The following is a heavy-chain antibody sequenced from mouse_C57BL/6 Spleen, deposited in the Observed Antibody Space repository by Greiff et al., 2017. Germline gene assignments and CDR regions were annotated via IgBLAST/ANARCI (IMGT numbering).Heavy chain of an antibody. Sequence: VKLVESGPGLVQPSQSLSITCTVSGFSLTSYGVHWVRQSPGKGLEWLGVIWSGGSTDYNAAFISRLSISKDNSKSQVFFKMNSLQADDTAIYYCARMDDSYAMDYWGQGTSVTVSS. CDR2: IWSGGST. CDR1: GFSLTSYG. V-gene: IGHV2-2*01. J-gene: IGHJ4*01. CDR3: ARMDDSYAMDY.